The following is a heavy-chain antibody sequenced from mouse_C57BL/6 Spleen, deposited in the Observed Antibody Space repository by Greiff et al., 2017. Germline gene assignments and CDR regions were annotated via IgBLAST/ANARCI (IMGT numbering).Heavy chain of an antibody. D-gene: IGHD2-12*01. CDR2: IYPGDGDT. V-gene: IGHV1-80*01. J-gene: IGHJ3*01. CDR3: ESGARYSNDRAIDY. Sequence: QVQLQQSGAELVKPGASVKISCKASGYAFSSYWMNWVKQRPGKGLEWIGQIYPGDGDTNYNGKFKSKATLTADKSSSTAYMQLSSLTSEESAVYVGESGARYSNDRAIDYWGQGTLVTVSA. CDR1: GYAFSSYW.